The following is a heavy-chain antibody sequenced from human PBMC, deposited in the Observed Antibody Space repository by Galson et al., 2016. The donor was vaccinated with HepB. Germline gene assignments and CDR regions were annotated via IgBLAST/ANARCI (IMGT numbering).Heavy chain of an antibody. CDR1: GFTFSTYG. CDR3: AKDTIQLRPGPYFDY. Sequence: SLRLSCAASGFTFSTYGMSWVRQAPGKGLEWVSGISGSGGSTYNADSVKGRFTISRDNSKNTLYLQMNSLREEDTAVYYCAKDTIQLRPGPYFDYWGQGTLVTVSS. CDR2: ISGSGGST. J-gene: IGHJ4*02. V-gene: IGHV3-23*01. D-gene: IGHD1-1*01.